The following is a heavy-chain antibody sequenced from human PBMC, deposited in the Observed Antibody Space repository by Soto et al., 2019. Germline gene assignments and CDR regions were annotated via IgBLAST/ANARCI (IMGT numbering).Heavy chain of an antibody. CDR3: ARDPAPQLWFGELGGYYFDY. V-gene: IGHV1-2*04. D-gene: IGHD3-10*01. Sequence: GASVKVSCKASGYTFTSYGISWVRQAPGQGLEWMGWINPNSGGTNYAQKFQGWVTMTRDTSISTAYMELSRLRSDDTAVYYCARDPAPQLWFGELGGYYFDYWGQGTLVTVSS. CDR2: INPNSGGT. CDR1: GYTFTSYG. J-gene: IGHJ4*02.